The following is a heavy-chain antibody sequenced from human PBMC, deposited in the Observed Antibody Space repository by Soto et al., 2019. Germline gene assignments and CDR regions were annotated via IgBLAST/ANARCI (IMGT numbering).Heavy chain of an antibody. V-gene: IGHV4-31*03. CDR2: IYYSGST. CDR1: GGSISSGGYY. Sequence: SETLSLTCTVSGGSISSGGYYWSWIRQHPGKGLEWIGYIYYSGSTYYNPSLKSRVTILVDTSKNQFSLKLSSVTAADTAVYYCARDRYYDSSGYSLFDYWGQGTLVTVSS. J-gene: IGHJ4*02. D-gene: IGHD3-22*01. CDR3: ARDRYYDSSGYSLFDY.